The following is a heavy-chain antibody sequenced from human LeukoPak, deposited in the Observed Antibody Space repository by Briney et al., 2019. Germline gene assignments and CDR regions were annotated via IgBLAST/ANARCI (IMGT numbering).Heavy chain of an antibody. V-gene: IGHV1-2*06. CDR3: ARDLLRGTYYYDSGYVY. J-gene: IGHJ4*02. CDR1: GYTFTGYY. Sequence: ASVKVSCKASGYTFTGYYMHWVRQAPGQGLDWMGRINPNSGGTNYAQKFQGRVTMTRDTSISTAYMELSRLRSDDTAVYYCARDLLRGTYYYDSGYVYWGQGTLVTVSS. CDR2: INPNSGGT. D-gene: IGHD3-22*01.